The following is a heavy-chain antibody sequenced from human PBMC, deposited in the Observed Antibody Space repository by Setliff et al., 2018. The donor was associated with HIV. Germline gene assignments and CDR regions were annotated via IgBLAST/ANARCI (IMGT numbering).Heavy chain of an antibody. CDR3: ARAPARANGVFDF. D-gene: IGHD2-8*01. J-gene: IGHJ4*01. CDR2: ISAYNGNT. Sequence: GASVKVSCKASGYTFTSYGISWVRQAPGQGLEWMGWISAYNGNTNYAQKLQGRVTLTRDLSTGTAYMELNSLISNDTAVYYCARAPARANGVFDFWGQGSLVTVSS. V-gene: IGHV1-18*01. CDR1: GYTFTSYG.